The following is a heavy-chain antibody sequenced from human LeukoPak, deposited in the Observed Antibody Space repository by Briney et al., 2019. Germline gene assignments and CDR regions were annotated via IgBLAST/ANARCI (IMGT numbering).Heavy chain of an antibody. J-gene: IGHJ4*02. D-gene: IGHD2-2*01. CDR3: AKGLGYCSSTSCSFYFDY. CDR1: GFTFSSYA. Sequence: HPRGSLRLSCAASGFTFSSYAMSWVRQAPGKGLEWVSAISGSGGSTYYADSVKGRFTISRDNSKNTLYLQMNSLRAEDTAVYYCAKGLGYCSSTSCSFYFDYWGQGTLVTVSS. V-gene: IGHV3-23*01. CDR2: ISGSGGST.